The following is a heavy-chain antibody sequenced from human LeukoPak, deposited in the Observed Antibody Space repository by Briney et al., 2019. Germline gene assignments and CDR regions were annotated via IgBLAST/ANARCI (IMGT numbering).Heavy chain of an antibody. CDR1: GGSISSYY. CDR3: ARGAIYYDFWSGYYTFDP. V-gene: IGHV4-59*01. CDR2: IYYSGST. Sequence: SETLSLTCTVSGGSISSYYWSWIRQPPGKGLEWIGYIYYSGSTNYNPSLKSRVTISVDTSKNQFSLKLSSVTAADTAVYYCARGAIYYDFWSGYYTFDPWGQGTLVTVSS. D-gene: IGHD3-3*01. J-gene: IGHJ5*02.